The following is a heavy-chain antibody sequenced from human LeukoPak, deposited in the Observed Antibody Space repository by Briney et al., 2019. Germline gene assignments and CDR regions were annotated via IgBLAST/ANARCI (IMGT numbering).Heavy chain of an antibody. Sequence: ASVKVSCKASGYTFTSYYMHWVRQAPGQGLEWMGIINPSGGSTSYAQKFQGRVTMTRNISISTAYMELSSLRSEDTAVYYCARLYPYYYDSSGYYYDWGQGTLVTVSS. CDR3: ARLYPYYYDSSGYYYD. V-gene: IGHV1-46*01. CDR1: GYTFTSYY. D-gene: IGHD3-22*01. J-gene: IGHJ4*02. CDR2: INPSGGST.